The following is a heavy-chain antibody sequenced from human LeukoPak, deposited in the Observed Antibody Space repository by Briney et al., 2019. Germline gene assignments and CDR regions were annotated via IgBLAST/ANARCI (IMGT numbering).Heavy chain of an antibody. D-gene: IGHD3-22*01. CDR2: INHSGST. CDR3: ARGGYYYDTCGPFDY. J-gene: IGHJ4*02. Sequence: SETLSLTCAVYGGSFSGYYWSWIRQPPGKGLEWIGEINHSGSTSYNPSLKSRVTISVDTSNNEFSLRLTSVTAADTAVYYCARGGYYYDTCGPFDYWGQGTLVTVSS. CDR1: GGSFSGYY. V-gene: IGHV4-34*09.